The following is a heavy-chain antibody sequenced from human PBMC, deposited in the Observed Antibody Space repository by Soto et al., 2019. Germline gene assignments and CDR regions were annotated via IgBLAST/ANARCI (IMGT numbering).Heavy chain of an antibody. V-gene: IGHV4-59*08. CDR3: ARQRYDFWSGYIPTDAFDI. D-gene: IGHD3-3*01. CDR1: GGSLSSYY. Sequence: SETLSLTCTVSGGSLSSYYWSWIRQPPGKGLEWIGYIYYSGSTNYNPSLKSRVTISVDTSKNQFSLKLSSVTAADTAVYYCARQRYDFWSGYIPTDAFDIWGQGTMVTVSS. CDR2: IYYSGST. J-gene: IGHJ3*02.